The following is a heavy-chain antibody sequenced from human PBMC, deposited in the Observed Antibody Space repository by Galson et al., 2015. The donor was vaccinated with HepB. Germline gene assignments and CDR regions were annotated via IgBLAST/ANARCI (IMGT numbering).Heavy chain of an antibody. J-gene: IGHJ6*02. CDR1: GGPFSSYA. CDR2: IIPIFGTA. Sequence: SCKASGGPFSSYAISWVRQAPGQGLEWMGGIIPIFGTANFAQRFQGRVTISADESTSTAYMELSSLRSEDTAVYYCARPFSQLSKGHYYYYDMDVWGQGTTVTVSS. CDR3: ARPFSQLSKGHYYYYDMDV. D-gene: IGHD5-18*01. V-gene: IGHV1-69*01.